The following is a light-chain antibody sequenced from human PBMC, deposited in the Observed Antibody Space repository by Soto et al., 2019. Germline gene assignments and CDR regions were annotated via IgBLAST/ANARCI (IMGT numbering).Light chain of an antibody. V-gene: IGLV2-11*01. CDR3: CSYAGSSTSLWV. J-gene: IGLJ1*01. CDR1: SSDVGGYNY. Sequence: QSVLTQPRSVSGSPGQSVTISCTGTSSDVGGYNYVSWYQEQPGKAPKLMIYDVSKRPSGVPDRFSGSKSGNTASLTISGLQAEDEADYYCCSYAGSSTSLWVFGTGTKVTVL. CDR2: DVS.